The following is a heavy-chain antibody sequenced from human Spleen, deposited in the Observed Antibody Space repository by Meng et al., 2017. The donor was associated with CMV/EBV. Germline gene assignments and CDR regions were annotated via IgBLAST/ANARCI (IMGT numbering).Heavy chain of an antibody. V-gene: IGHV4-34*01. D-gene: IGHD2-15*01. CDR2: INRSGSA. J-gene: IGHJ3*01. CDR3: ARTVVMLVDPTFDV. Sequence: GSLRLSCAVYGGSLSDYYWSWIRQPPGMGLEWIGEINRSGSAIYNPSLESRLTISVDTSKNQFSLRLTSVTAADTAMYYCARTVVMLVDPTFDVWGQGALVTVSS. CDR1: GGSLSDYY.